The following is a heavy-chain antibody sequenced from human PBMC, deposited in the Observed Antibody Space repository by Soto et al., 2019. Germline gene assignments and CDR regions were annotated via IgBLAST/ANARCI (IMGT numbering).Heavy chain of an antibody. Sequence: SETLSLTCTVSGGSISSSSYYWGWIRQPPGKGLEWIGSIYYSGSTYYNPSLKSRVTISVDTSKNQFSLKLSSVTAADTAVYYCARHKYYYDSSGYYRWFDPWGQGTLVTVSS. V-gene: IGHV4-39*01. CDR2: IYYSGST. CDR1: GGSISSSSYY. J-gene: IGHJ5*02. CDR3: ARHKYYYDSSGYYRWFDP. D-gene: IGHD3-22*01.